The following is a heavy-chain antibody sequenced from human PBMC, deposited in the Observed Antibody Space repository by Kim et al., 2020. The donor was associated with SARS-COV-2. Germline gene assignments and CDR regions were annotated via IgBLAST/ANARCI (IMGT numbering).Heavy chain of an antibody. CDR1: GYTFTGYY. Sequence: ASVKVSCKASGYTFTGYYMHWVRQAPGQGLEWMGWINPNSGGTNYAQKFQGRVTMTRDTSISTAYMELSRLRSDDTAVYYCAWTTVVTLNYYYGMDVWGQGTTVTVSS. J-gene: IGHJ6*02. V-gene: IGHV1-2*02. CDR2: INPNSGGT. CDR3: AWTTVVTLNYYYGMDV. D-gene: IGHD2-21*02.